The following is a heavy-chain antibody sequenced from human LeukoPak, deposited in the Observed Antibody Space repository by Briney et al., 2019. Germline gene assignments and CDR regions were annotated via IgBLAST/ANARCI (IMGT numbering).Heavy chain of an antibody. Sequence: PSETLSLTCTVSGASIRSYYWSWIRQPPGKGLEWIGSIYYSGTISHNTSLKSRVTISVDTSKNQFSLKLNSVTAADTAVYYCTRDYNWNDFHWLDSWGQGILVTVSS. CDR1: GASIRSYY. J-gene: IGHJ5*01. V-gene: IGHV4-59*01. CDR2: IYYSGTI. D-gene: IGHD1-20*01. CDR3: TRDYNWNDFHWLDS.